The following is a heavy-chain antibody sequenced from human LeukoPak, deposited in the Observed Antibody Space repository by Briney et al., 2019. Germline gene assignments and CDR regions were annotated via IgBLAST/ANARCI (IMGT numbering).Heavy chain of an antibody. V-gene: IGHV4-39*07. D-gene: IGHD6-6*01. CDR1: GGSISSSSYY. J-gene: IGHJ4*02. CDR2: IYYSGST. Sequence: SETLPLTCTVSGGSISSSSYYWGWIRQPPGKGLEWIGSIYYSGSTYYNPSLKSRVTISVDTSKNQFSLKLSSVTAADTAAYFCARENWRSKSIDFDSWGQGTLVTVSS. CDR3: ARENWRSKSIDFDS.